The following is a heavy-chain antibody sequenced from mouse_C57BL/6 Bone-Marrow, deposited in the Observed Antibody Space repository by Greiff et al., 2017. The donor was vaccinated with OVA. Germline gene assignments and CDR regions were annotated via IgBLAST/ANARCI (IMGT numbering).Heavy chain of an antibody. CDR1: GYTFTSYW. V-gene: IGHV1-64*01. Sequence: QVQLQQPGAELVKPGASVKLSCKASGYTFTSYWMHWVKQRPGQGLEWIGMIHPNTGSTNYNEKFKSKATLTVDKSSSTAYMKLSSLTSEDSAVYYCARYEDDGYYEDWGQGTTLTVSS. CDR2: IHPNTGST. D-gene: IGHD2-3*01. CDR3: ARYEDDGYYED. J-gene: IGHJ2*01.